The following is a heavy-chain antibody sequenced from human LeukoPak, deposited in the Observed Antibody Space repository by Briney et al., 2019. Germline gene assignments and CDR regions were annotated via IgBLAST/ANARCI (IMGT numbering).Heavy chain of an antibody. CDR1: GFTFSSYW. J-gene: IGHJ4*02. Sequence: GGSLGLSCAASGFTFSSYWMSWVRQAPGKGLEWVANIKQDGSEKYYVDSVKGRFTISRDNAKNSLYLQMNSLRAEDTAVYYCARDRRAVAGKYYFDYWGQGTLVTVSS. CDR2: IKQDGSEK. V-gene: IGHV3-7*01. CDR3: ARDRRAVAGKYYFDY. D-gene: IGHD6-19*01.